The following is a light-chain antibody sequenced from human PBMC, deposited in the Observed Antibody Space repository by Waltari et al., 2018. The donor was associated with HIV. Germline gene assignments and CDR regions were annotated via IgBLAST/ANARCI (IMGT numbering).Light chain of an antibody. V-gene: IGLV2-23*01. CDR2: EAI. Sequence: QSALTQPASVSGSPGQSITISCTGTSSDVGNYNLVSCYQQHPGKAPKLIIYEAIKRPSGVSDRISGSKSASTASLTISGLQADDEADYFCSSYGGSSIWLFGGGTKLTVL. CDR3: SSYGGSSIWL. CDR1: SSDVGNYNL. J-gene: IGLJ2*01.